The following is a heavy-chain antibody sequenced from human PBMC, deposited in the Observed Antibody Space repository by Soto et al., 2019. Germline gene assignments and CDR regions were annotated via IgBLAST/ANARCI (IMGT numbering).Heavy chain of an antibody. D-gene: IGHD4-4*01. CDR2: INSDGNST. CDR1: GFTFSPFW. J-gene: IGHJ4*02. CDR3: ARASNHFDS. V-gene: IGHV3-74*01. Sequence: EVQLVESGGGLVQPGGSLRLSCAASGFTFSPFWMHWVRQVPGKGPVWVSRINSDGNSTSYADSVKGRFTISRDNAKNTLYLQMNSLSDEDTAVYYCARASNHFDSWGQGTLVTLSS.